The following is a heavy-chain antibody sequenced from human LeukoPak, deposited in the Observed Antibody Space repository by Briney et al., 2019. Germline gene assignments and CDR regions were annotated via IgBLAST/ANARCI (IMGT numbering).Heavy chain of an antibody. J-gene: IGHJ4*02. D-gene: IGHD3-3*01. Sequence: GGSLRLSRAASGFIFSDHWMHWVRQAPGKGLVWLSRINNDGSSTIYADSVKGRFTFSRDNAENTLFLEMSSLRVEDTAVYYCVRERNNFWSGHHSIFDSWGQGTLVTVSS. V-gene: IGHV3-74*01. CDR2: INNDGSST. CDR1: GFIFSDHW. CDR3: VRERNNFWSGHHSIFDS.